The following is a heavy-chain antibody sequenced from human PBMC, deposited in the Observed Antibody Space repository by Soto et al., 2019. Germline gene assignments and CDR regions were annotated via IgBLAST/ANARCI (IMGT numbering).Heavy chain of an antibody. Sequence: KTGGSLRLSCAASGFTFSNAWMSWVRQAPGKGLEWVGRIKSKTDGGTTDYAAPVKGRFTISRDDSKNTLYLQTNSLKTEDTAVYYCTTKPPLTGTTGGRASVDVWGQGTTVTVSS. D-gene: IGHD1-20*01. CDR1: GFTFSNAW. V-gene: IGHV3-15*01. J-gene: IGHJ6*02. CDR3: TTKPPLTGTTGGRASVDV. CDR2: IKSKTDGGTT.